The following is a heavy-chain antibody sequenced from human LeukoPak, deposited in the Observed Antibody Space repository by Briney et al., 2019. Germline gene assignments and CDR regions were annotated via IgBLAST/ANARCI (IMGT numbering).Heavy chain of an antibody. CDR2: INHSGST. Sequence: SETLSLTCTVSGGSVSSGSYYWSWIRQPPGKGLEWIGEINHSGSTNYNPSLKSRVTISVDTSKNQFSLKLSSVTAADTAVYYCATGGGWRRYFDYWGQGTLVTVSS. D-gene: IGHD3-16*01. V-gene: IGHV4-39*07. CDR1: GGSVSSGSYY. CDR3: ATGGGWRRYFDY. J-gene: IGHJ4*02.